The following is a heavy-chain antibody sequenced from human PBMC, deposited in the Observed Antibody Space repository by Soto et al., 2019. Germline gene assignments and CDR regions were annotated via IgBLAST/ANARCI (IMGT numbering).Heavy chain of an antibody. V-gene: IGHV3-30*18. Sequence: QVQLVESGGGVVQPGRSLRLSCAASGFTFSSYGMHWVRQAPGKGLEWVAVISYDGSNKYYADSVKGRFTISRDNSXXTXYXXMNSLRAEDTAVYYCAKATWIQLWLGKSQPYGMDVWGQGTTVTVSS. J-gene: IGHJ6*02. CDR3: AKATWIQLWLGKSQPYGMDV. CDR2: ISYDGSNK. D-gene: IGHD5-18*01. CDR1: GFTFSSYG.